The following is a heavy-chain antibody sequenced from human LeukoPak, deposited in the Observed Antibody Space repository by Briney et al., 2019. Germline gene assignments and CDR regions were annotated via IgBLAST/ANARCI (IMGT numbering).Heavy chain of an antibody. V-gene: IGHV4-34*01. D-gene: IGHD6-13*01. CDR3: ARHGGYSSSWRRGYFDY. CDR1: GGSFSGYY. Sequence: SETLSLTCAVYGGSFSGYYWSWIRQPPGKGLEWIGEINHSGSTNYNPSLKSRVTISVDTSKNQFSLKLSSVTAADTAVHYCARHGGYSSSWRRGYFDYWGQGTLVTVSS. J-gene: IGHJ4*02. CDR2: INHSGST.